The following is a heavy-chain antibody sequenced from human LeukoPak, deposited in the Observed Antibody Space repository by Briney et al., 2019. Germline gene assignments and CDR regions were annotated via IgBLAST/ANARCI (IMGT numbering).Heavy chain of an antibody. CDR1: GYSIRNGVY. D-gene: IGHD1-7*01. V-gene: IGHV4-38-2*02. Sequence: SETLSLTCIVSGYSIRNGVYWGWIRQPPGKGLEWIGSIYHSGNTYYNPSLKSRVNISVDTSKNQFSLKLSSVTAADTAVYYCARDNWNSGYMDVWGKGTTVTVSS. J-gene: IGHJ6*03. CDR2: IYHSGNT. CDR3: ARDNWNSGYMDV.